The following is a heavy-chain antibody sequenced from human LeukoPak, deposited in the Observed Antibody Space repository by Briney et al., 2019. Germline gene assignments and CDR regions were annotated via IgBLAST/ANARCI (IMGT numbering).Heavy chain of an antibody. V-gene: IGHV3-13*01. D-gene: IGHD3-10*01. CDR2: ISTGGDT. J-gene: IGHJ4*02. Sequence: GGSLRLSCAASGFTFSNYDMHWVRQATGKGLEWVSAISTGGDTYYPGSVKGRFTTSRENAKNSLYLQMNSLRAGDTAVYYCARGPGGDYYDYWGQGTLVTVSS. CDR1: GFTFSNYD. CDR3: ARGPGGDYYDY.